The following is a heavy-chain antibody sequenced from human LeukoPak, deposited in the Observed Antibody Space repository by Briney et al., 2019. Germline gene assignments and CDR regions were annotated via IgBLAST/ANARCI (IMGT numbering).Heavy chain of an antibody. D-gene: IGHD2-21*02. CDR2: INHSGST. CDR3: ARGSGHIVVVTAICCAFDI. V-gene: IGHV4-34*01. J-gene: IGHJ3*02. Sequence: PSETLSLTCAVYGGSFSGYYWSWIRQPPGKGLEWIGEINHSGSTNYNPSLKSRVTISVDTSKNQFSLKLSSVTAADTAVYYCARGSGHIVVVTAICCAFDIWGQGTMVTVSS. CDR1: GGSFSGYY.